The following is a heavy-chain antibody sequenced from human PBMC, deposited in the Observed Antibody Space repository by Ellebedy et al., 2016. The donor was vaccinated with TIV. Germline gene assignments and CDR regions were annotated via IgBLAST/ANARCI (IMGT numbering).Heavy chain of an antibody. J-gene: IGHJ4*02. CDR3: ARAKGDY. CDR1: GDSINNYY. Sequence: MPGGSLRLSCTVSGDSINNYYWSRFRQPPGKGLEWIGYIYYSGNLNYNPSLKSRVTMSVDTSKNQFSLKLNSVTAADTAVYYCARAKGDYWGQGTQVTVSS. CDR2: IYYSGNL. V-gene: IGHV4-59*01.